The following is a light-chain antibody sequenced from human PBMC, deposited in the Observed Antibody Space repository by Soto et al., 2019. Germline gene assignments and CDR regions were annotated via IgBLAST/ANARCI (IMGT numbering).Light chain of an antibody. CDR2: GAS. CDR3: QHYSAWPPT. CDR1: QSISSN. Sequence: EIVLTQSPATLSLSPVERATLSRMASQSISSNLAWYQQKPGQAPRLLISGASTRATDIPARFSGSGSGTDFTLTISRLQSEDFVVYYCQHYSAWPPTFGQGTKVDIK. J-gene: IGKJ1*01. V-gene: IGKV3-15*01.